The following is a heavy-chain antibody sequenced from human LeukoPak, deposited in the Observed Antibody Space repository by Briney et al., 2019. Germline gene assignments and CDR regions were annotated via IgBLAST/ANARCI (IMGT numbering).Heavy chain of an antibody. J-gene: IGHJ4*02. CDR3: AKPARTDYTDY. CDR2: ISGSSGRT. V-gene: IGHV3-23*01. Sequence: GGSLRLSCAASGFTFSSYWMSWVRQAPGKGLEWVSAISGSSGRTYYADSVKGRFTISRGNSKNTLYLQMNSLRAEDTAVYYCAKPARTDYTDYWGQGTLVTVSS. D-gene: IGHD1-14*01. CDR1: GFTFSSYW.